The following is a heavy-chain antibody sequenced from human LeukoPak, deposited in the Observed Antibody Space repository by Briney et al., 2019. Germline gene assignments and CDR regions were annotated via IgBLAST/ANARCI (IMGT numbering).Heavy chain of an antibody. D-gene: IGHD2-21*02. CDR3: AGGGDRYYFDY. V-gene: IGHV1-69*13. Sequence: ASVKVSCKASGYTFTSYDINWVRQATGQGLEWMGGIIPIFGTANYAQKFQGRVTITADESTSTAYMELSSLRSEDTAVYYCAGGGDRYYFDYWGQGTLVTVSS. CDR1: GYTFTSYD. CDR2: IIPIFGTA. J-gene: IGHJ4*02.